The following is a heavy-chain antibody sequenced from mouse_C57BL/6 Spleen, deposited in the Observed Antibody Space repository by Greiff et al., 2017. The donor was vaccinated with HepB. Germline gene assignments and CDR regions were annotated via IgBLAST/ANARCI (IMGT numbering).Heavy chain of an antibody. V-gene: IGHV5-4*01. CDR1: GFTFSSYA. D-gene: IGHD1-3*01. CDR2: ISDGGSYT. J-gene: IGHJ1*03. CDR3: ARDKGGKGGYFDV. Sequence: DVQLVESGGGLVKPGGSLKLSCAASGFTFSSYAMSWVRQTPEKRLEWVATISDGGSYTYYPDNVKGRFTISRDNAKNNLYLQMSHLKSEDTAMYYCARDKGGKGGYFDVWGTGTTVTVSS.